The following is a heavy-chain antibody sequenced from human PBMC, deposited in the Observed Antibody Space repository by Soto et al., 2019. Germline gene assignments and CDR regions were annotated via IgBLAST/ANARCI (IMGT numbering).Heavy chain of an antibody. D-gene: IGHD2-8*02. CDR1: GFICSSYD. CDR3: AKATATGGGAFDF. Sequence: GGSLRLSCAASGFICSSYDMSWVRQAPGKGLEWVSTILVDGRTFYVDSVKGRFAISRDSSQNTVYLQMNSLTAGDTALYYCAKATATGGGAFDFCGQGTMVTVSS. V-gene: IGHV3-23*01. J-gene: IGHJ3*01. CDR2: ILVDGRT.